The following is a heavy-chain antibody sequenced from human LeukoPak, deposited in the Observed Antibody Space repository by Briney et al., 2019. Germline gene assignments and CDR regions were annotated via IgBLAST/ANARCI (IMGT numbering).Heavy chain of an antibody. CDR1: GYAFTSYY. Sequence: GASVKVSCKASGYAFTSYYMHWVRQAPGQGLEWMGIINPSGGSTSYAQKFQGRVTMTRDMSTSTVYMELSSLRSEDTAVYYCARRESGQWLVHYYWGQGTLVTVSS. CDR3: ARRESGQWLVHYY. CDR2: INPSGGST. V-gene: IGHV1-46*01. D-gene: IGHD6-19*01. J-gene: IGHJ4*02.